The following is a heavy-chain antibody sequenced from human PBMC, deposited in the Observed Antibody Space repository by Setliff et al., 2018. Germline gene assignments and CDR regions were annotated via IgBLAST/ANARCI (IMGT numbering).Heavy chain of an antibody. CDR2: IKSSREGATS. CDR1: GITFKNAW. CDR3: TTGPRDSRNYLNWLGS. D-gene: IGHD4-4*01. J-gene: IGHJ5*01. Sequence: GGSLRLSCSVSGITFKNAWMTWVRQAPGKGPEWVGRIKSSREGATSDYGAPAKGRFTISRDDSKNMIYLQMNNLKSEDTGFYYCTTGPRDSRNYLNWLGSWGQGTLVTVSS. V-gene: IGHV3-15*01.